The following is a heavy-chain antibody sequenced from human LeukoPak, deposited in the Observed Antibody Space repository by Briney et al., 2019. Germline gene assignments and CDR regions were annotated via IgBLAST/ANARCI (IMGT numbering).Heavy chain of an antibody. V-gene: IGHV3-74*01. CDR1: GFTFSACW. CDR3: ARDPRNVGLAP. CDR2: INSDGNTT. J-gene: IGHJ5*02. D-gene: IGHD2-15*01. Sequence: GGSLRLSCAASGFTFSACWMHWVRQAPGKGLVWVSRINSDGNTTNYADSVKGRFTMSRDNVKNTLYLQMNSLRVEDTAVYYCARDPRNVGLAPWGQGTLVTVSS.